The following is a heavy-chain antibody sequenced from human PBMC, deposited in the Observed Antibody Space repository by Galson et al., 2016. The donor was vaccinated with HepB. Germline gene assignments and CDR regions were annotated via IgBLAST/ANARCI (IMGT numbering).Heavy chain of an antibody. J-gene: IGHJ4*02. D-gene: IGHD4-17*01. CDR2: INYNSGDV. CDR3: AKGHGVSLTYFFNS. Sequence: SLRLSCAGPGFTFDDAAMHWVRQRPGKGLEWVSGINYNSGDVAYADSVKGRFTISRDNAKNSLYLQMSSLRPEDTALYYCAKGHGVSLTYFFNSWGQGSLVAVSS. CDR1: GFTFDDAA. V-gene: IGHV3-9*01.